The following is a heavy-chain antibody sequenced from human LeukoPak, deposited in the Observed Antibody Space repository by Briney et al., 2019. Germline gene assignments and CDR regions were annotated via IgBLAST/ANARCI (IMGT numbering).Heavy chain of an antibody. D-gene: IGHD6-19*01. CDR3: ARDLAVAGTGDY. CDR1: GFTFSSYS. CDR2: LSSSSSYI. Sequence: GGSVRLSCAASGFTFSSYSMNWVRQAQGKGLEWVSSLSSSSSYIYYADSVKGRFTISRDNAKNSLYLQMSSLRAEDTAVYYCARDLAVAGTGDYWGQGTLVTVSS. V-gene: IGHV3-21*01. J-gene: IGHJ4*02.